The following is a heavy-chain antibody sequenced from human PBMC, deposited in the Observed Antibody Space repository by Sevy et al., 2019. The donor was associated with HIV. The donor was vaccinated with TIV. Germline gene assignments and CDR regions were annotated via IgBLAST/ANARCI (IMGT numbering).Heavy chain of an antibody. D-gene: IGHD2-21*02. Sequence: GGSLRLSCAASGFTFTLYAIHWVRQAPGKGLEWVALISYSRTNKYYADSVKGRFTISRDDSKNPAYLQMNNLRTDDTAVYYGARVAVEYCTDDCYHRFDYWGQGTQVTVSS. CDR3: ARVAVEYCTDDCYHRFDY. CDR2: ISYSRTNK. CDR1: GFTFTLYA. J-gene: IGHJ4*02. V-gene: IGHV3-30-3*01.